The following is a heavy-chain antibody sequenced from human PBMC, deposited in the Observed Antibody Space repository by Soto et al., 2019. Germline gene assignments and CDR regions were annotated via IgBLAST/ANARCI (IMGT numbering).Heavy chain of an antibody. CDR2: ISVDNGNT. Sequence: QVQLVQSGAEVKKPGASVKVSCKASGYTFTSYGISWVRQAPGQGLEWMGWISVDNGNTNYAQKLQGRVTMTTDTSTSTAYMELRSLRSDDTAVYYCARLARGYNYGSSENWFDHWGQGTLVTVSS. D-gene: IGHD5-18*01. V-gene: IGHV1-18*01. CDR1: GYTFTSYG. J-gene: IGHJ5*02. CDR3: ARLARGYNYGSSENWFDH.